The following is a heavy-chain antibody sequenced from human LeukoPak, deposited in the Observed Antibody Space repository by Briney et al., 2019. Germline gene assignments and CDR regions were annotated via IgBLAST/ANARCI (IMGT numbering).Heavy chain of an antibody. J-gene: IGHJ2*01. Sequence: TGGSLRLSCAASGFTFNDYAMHWVRQAPGKGLEWVSGISWNSDSIGYADSVKGRFTISRDNAKNSLYLQMNSLRAEDTAVYYCARSCFYGSGSYYKGVCWYFDLWGRGTLVTVSS. V-gene: IGHV3-9*01. CDR1: GFTFNDYA. CDR3: ARSCFYGSGSYYKGVCWYFDL. D-gene: IGHD3-10*01. CDR2: ISWNSDSI.